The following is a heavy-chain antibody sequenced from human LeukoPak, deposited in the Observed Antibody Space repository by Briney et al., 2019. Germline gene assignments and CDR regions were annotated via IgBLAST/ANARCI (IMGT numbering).Heavy chain of an antibody. J-gene: IGHJ3*02. CDR3: ASLADTDAFDI. V-gene: IGHV3-30*09. CDR1: GFTFSSYA. CDR2: MSYDGSNK. D-gene: IGHD5-18*01. Sequence: PGGSLRLSYAASGFTFSSYAMHWVRQAPGKGLEWVAVMSYDGSNKYYADSVKGRFAISRDNSKNTLYLQMNSLRTEDTAVYSCASLADTDAFDIWGQGTVVTVSS.